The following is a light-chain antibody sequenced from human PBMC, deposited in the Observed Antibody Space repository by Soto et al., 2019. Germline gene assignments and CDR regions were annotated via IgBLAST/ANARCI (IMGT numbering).Light chain of an antibody. Sequence: EIVWTQSPGILSLSPGERATLSCRASQTISHNYLAWYQHKPGQAPRLFIYDASTRATAIPDRFSGSGSGTDFSLTISSLEPEDFAVYYCQQYGDPPYAFGQGTKLEVK. CDR1: QTISHNY. CDR3: QQYGDPPYA. J-gene: IGKJ2*01. V-gene: IGKV3-20*01. CDR2: DAS.